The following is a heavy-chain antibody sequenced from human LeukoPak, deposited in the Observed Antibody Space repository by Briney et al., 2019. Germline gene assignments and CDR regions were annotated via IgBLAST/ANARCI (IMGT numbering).Heavy chain of an antibody. CDR3: ARALDILTGYSPFDY. Sequence: ASVKVSCKASGYTFTSNGISWVRQAPGQGLEWMGRINPNSGGTNYAQKFQGRVTMTRDTSISTAYMELSRLRSDDTAVYYCARALDILTGYSPFDYWGQGTLVTVSS. V-gene: IGHV1-2*06. CDR2: INPNSGGT. CDR1: GYTFTSNG. J-gene: IGHJ4*02. D-gene: IGHD3-9*01.